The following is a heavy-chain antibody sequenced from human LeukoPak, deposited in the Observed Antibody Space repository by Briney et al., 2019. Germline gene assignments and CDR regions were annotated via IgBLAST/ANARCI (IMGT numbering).Heavy chain of an antibody. CDR2: INHSGST. CDR1: GGSFSGYY. D-gene: IGHD1-26*01. V-gene: IGHV4-34*01. J-gene: IGHJ6*02. CDR3: ARGGLATAYGMDV. Sequence: SETLSLTCAVYGGSFSGYYWSWIRQPPGKGLEWIGEINHSGSTNYNPSLKSRVTISVDTSKNQFSLKLSSATAADTAVYYCARGGLATAYGMDVWGQGTTVTVSS.